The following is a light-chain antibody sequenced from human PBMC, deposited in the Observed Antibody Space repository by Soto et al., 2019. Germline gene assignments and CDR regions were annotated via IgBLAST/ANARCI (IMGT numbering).Light chain of an antibody. V-gene: IGKV1-13*02. CDR2: DAS. J-gene: IGKJ4*01. CDR3: QQFNGFPLT. Sequence: IQLTQSPSALSASVGDRVTITCRAGQDICIALAWYQQRPGKAPKLLLYDASNLEAGVPSRFSGSVSGTDFTLTITSLRPEDFATYYWQQFNGFPLTFGGGTKVQIK. CDR1: QDICIA.